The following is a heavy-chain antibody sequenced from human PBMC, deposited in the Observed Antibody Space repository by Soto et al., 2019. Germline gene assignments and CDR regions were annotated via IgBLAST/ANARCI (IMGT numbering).Heavy chain of an antibody. CDR1: GGTFRTNA. CDR3: ARDKDRQQLGGNYYYIMDV. Sequence: QVQLVQSGAEVKKPGSSVKISCKASGGTFRTNAFSWVRQAPEQGLEWMGGIIPIFPTPDYAQKFQGRVTITVDESTTTTYMELSSLRSEDTATYYCARDKDRQQLGGNYYYIMDVWGQGTTVTVSS. D-gene: IGHD3-3*02. CDR2: IIPIFPTP. V-gene: IGHV1-69*12. J-gene: IGHJ6*02.